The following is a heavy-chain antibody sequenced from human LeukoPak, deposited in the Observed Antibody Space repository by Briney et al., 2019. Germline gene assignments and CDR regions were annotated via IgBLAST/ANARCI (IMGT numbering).Heavy chain of an antibody. Sequence: PSETLSLTCTVSGGSISSYYWSWIRQPPGKGLEWIGYIYYSGSTNYNPCLKSRVTISVDTSKNQFSLKLSSVTAADTAVYYCAREHYASSGYYSSYYYYMDVWGKGTTVTVSS. CDR3: AREHYASSGYYSSYYYYMDV. D-gene: IGHD3-22*01. CDR2: IYYSGST. CDR1: GGSISSYY. V-gene: IGHV4-59*01. J-gene: IGHJ6*03.